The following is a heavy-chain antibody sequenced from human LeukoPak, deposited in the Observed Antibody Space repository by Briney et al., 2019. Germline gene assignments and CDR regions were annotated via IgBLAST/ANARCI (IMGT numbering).Heavy chain of an antibody. CDR1: GFTFGDYA. J-gene: IGHJ4*02. CDR2: IRSKAYGGTT. V-gene: IGHV3-49*04. Sequence: GGSLRLSCTASGFTFGDYAMSWVRQAPGKGLEWVGFIRSKAYGGTTEYAASVKGRFTISRDDSKSIAYLQMNSLKTEDTAVYYCTRGRMVYATYFDYWGQGTLVTVPS. D-gene: IGHD2-8*01. CDR3: TRGRMVYATYFDY.